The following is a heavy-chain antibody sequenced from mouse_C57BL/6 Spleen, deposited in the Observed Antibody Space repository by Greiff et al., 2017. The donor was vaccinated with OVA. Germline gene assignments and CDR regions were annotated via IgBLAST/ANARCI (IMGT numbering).Heavy chain of an antibody. CDR1: GYSFTGYY. D-gene: IGHD2-4*01. J-gene: IGHJ3*01. Sequence: VKLQQSGPELVKPGASVKISCKASGYSFTGYYMNWVKQSPEKSLEWIGEITPSTGGTTYNQKFKAKATLTVDQSSSTAYMQLKSLTSEDSAVYYCARWGYYDYDGGFAYWGQGTLVTVSA. CDR2: ITPSTGGT. CDR3: ARWGYYDYDGGFAY. V-gene: IGHV1-42*01.